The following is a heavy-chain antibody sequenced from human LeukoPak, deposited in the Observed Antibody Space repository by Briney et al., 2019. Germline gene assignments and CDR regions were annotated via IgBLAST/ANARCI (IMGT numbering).Heavy chain of an antibody. Sequence: GGSLLLSCAASGFTFSSYWMSGVRPAPGKGREGVANIKQDGSEKYYVDSVKGRFTISRDNAKNSLYLQMNSLRAEDTAVYYCARVEGGLFDYWGQGTLVTVSS. J-gene: IGHJ4*02. CDR1: GFTFSSYW. CDR3: ARVEGGLFDY. D-gene: IGHD3-16*01. CDR2: IKQDGSEK. V-gene: IGHV3-7*01.